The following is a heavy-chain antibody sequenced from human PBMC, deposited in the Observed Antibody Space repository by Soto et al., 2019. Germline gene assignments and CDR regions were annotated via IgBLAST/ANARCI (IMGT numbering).Heavy chain of an antibody. CDR2: IYYSGST. D-gene: IGHD3-3*01. V-gene: IGHV4-59*08. Sequence: SETLSLTCTVSGGSISSYYWSWIRQPPGKGLEWIGYIYYSGSTNYNPSLKSRVTISADTSKNQFSLKLSSVTAADTAVYYCARIRHPRGYDFWSGSPWSYYYYMDVWGKGTTVTVSS. CDR3: ARIRHPRGYDFWSGSPWSYYYYMDV. CDR1: GGSISSYY. J-gene: IGHJ6*03.